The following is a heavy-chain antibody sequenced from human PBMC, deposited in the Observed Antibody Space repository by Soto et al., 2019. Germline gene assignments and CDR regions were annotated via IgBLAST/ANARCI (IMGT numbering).Heavy chain of an antibody. CDR1: GFTFSSNA. CDR2: ISDSGGRT. J-gene: IGHJ6*02. CDR3: AQVFHYAYYGMDV. Sequence: EVQLLESGGGLVQPGGSPRLSCAASGFTFSSNAMSWVRQAPGEGLEWVSSISDSGGRTYYADSVKGRFIISRDNSKNSLLLHMSSLRDADTAVYSCAQVFHYAYYGMDVWGHGTTVTVSS. V-gene: IGHV3-23*01.